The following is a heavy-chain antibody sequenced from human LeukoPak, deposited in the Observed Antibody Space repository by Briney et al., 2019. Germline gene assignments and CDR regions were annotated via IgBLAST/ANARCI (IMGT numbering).Heavy chain of an antibody. CDR1: GGSISSFD. V-gene: IGHV4-59*12. J-gene: IGHJ4*02. CDR2: IYYSGTT. CDR3: ASCATIYSYGPFDY. Sequence: SETLSLTCTVSGGSISSFDWSWVRQPPGKGLEWIGYIYYSGTTNYNPSLKSRVTISVNSSKNQFSLKLSSVTAADTEVYYFASCATIYSYGPFDYWGQGTLVTVSS. D-gene: IGHD5-18*01.